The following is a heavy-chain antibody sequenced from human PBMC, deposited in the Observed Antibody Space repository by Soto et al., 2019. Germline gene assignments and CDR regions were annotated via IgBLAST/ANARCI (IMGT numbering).Heavy chain of an antibody. J-gene: IGHJ5*02. CDR1: GGSISSYY. D-gene: IGHD6-19*01. Sequence: QVQLQESGPGLVKPSETLSLTCTVSGGSISSYYWSWIRQPPGKGLEWIGYIYYSGSTNYNPSLRRGGTITVDTSKTQHTGKRSCVTAADTAVNYWAREGGVVAGIWTGGCFDPWGQGTMDTVAS. V-gene: IGHV4-59*01. CDR2: IYYSGST. CDR3: AREGGVVAGIWTGGCFDP.